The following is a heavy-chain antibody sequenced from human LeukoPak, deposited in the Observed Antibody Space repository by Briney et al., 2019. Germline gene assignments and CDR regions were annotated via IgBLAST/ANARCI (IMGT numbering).Heavy chain of an antibody. Sequence: GASVKVSCKASGYTFTGYYMHWVRQAPGQGLEWMGWINPNSGGTNYAQKFQGRVTMTRDTSTSTVYMELSSLRSEDTAVYYCARDPIFCSSTSCYMAGYWGQGTLVTVSS. CDR3: ARDPIFCSSTSCYMAGY. CDR2: INPNSGGT. D-gene: IGHD2-2*02. J-gene: IGHJ4*02. CDR1: GYTFTGYY. V-gene: IGHV1-2*02.